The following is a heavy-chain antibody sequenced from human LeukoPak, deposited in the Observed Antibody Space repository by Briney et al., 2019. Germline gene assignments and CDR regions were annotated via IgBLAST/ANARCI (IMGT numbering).Heavy chain of an antibody. V-gene: IGHV3-48*03. CDR1: GFTFGDYE. D-gene: IGHD1-26*01. CDR2: ISSGGSSI. CDR3: VRDGRAGVVGAFRLLDY. J-gene: IGHJ4*02. Sequence: PGGSLRLSCAASGFTFGDYEMKWVRQAPGKGLEGISYISSGGSSITYADSVQGRFTISRDNAKNSLYLQMDGLRVEDTAVYYCVRDGRAGVVGAFRLLDYWGQGTLVTVSS.